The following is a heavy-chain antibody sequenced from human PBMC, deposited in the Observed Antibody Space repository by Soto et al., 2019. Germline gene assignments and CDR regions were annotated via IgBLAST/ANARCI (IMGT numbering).Heavy chain of an antibody. CDR3: AKIGSNYLYYFDY. CDR1: GFTFEDFA. CDR2: ISWNGGRI. D-gene: IGHD4-4*01. J-gene: IGHJ4*02. V-gene: IGHV3-9*01. Sequence: RLSCGASGFTFEDFAMNWVRQAPGKGPEWVSRISWNGGRIDYADSVKGRFTISRDNAKNALYLQMNSLRPEDTALYYCAKIGSNYLYYFDYWGQGTLVTVSS.